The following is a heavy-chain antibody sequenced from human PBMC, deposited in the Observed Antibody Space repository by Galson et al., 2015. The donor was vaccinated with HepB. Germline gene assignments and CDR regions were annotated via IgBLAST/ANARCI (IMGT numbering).Heavy chain of an antibody. V-gene: IGHV3-48*04. D-gene: IGHD3-22*01. Sequence: SLRLSCATSGFTFSSYGMNWVRQAPGKGLEWVSYISSSTGNIYYADSVKGRFTISRDNAKDSLYLQMNSLRAEDTAVYYCARDRPPAGYYPIFDYWGQGTLVTVSS. CDR1: GFTFSSYG. CDR3: ARDRPPAGYYPIFDY. CDR2: ISSSTGNI. J-gene: IGHJ4*02.